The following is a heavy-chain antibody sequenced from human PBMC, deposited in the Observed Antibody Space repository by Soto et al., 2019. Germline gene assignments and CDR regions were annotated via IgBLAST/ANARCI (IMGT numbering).Heavy chain of an antibody. CDR3: ARDHVRFLEWPPVPAV. V-gene: IGHV1-3*01. D-gene: IGHD3-3*01. Sequence: GASVKVSCKASGYTFTSYAMHWVRQAPGQRLEWMGWINAGNGNTKYSQKFQGRVTITRDTSASTAYMELSSLRSEDTAVYYCARDHVRFLEWPPVPAVWGQGTTVTVSS. CDR2: INAGNGNT. CDR1: GYTFTSYA. J-gene: IGHJ6*02.